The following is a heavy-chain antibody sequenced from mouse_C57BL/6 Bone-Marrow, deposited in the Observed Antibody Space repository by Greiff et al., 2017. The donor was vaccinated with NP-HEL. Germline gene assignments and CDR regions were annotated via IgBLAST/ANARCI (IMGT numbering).Heavy chain of an antibody. V-gene: IGHV1-55*01. Sequence: VQLQQPGAELVKPGASVKMSCKASGYTFTSYWITWVKQRPGQGLEWIGDIYPGSGSTNYNEKFKSKATMTVDTSSSTAYMQLSSLTSEDSAVYYGARENYYGGPLYYYAMDYWGQGTSVTVSS. CDR1: GYTFTSYW. CDR2: IYPGSGST. CDR3: ARENYYGGPLYYYAMDY. J-gene: IGHJ4*01. D-gene: IGHD1-1*01.